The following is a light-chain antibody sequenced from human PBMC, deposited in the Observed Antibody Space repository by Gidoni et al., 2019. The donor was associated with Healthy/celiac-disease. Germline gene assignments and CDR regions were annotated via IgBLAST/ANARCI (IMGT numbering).Light chain of an antibody. J-gene: IGKJ4*01. CDR3: QQYGSSPLT. V-gene: IGKV3-20*01. Sequence: EIVLPQSPGTLSLSPGERATLSCRASQSVSSSYLAWYQQKPGQAHRLLIYGASSRATGIPDRFSGSGSGTDFTLTISRLEPEDFAVYYCQQYGSSPLTFGGGTKVEIK. CDR2: GAS. CDR1: QSVSSSY.